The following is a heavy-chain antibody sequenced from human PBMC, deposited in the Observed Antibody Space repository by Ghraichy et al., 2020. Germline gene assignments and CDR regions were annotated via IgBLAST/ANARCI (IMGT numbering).Heavy chain of an antibody. Sequence: GESLNISCAASGFTFSSYAMSWVHQAPGKGLEWVSAISGSGGSTYYADSVKGRFTISRDNSKNTLYLQMNSLRAEDTAVYYCAKDRGGPAGLRFLEWLLYRLHFDYWGQGTLVTVSS. D-gene: IGHD3-3*01. J-gene: IGHJ4*02. V-gene: IGHV3-23*01. CDR2: ISGSGGST. CDR1: GFTFSSYA. CDR3: AKDRGGPAGLRFLEWLLYRLHFDY.